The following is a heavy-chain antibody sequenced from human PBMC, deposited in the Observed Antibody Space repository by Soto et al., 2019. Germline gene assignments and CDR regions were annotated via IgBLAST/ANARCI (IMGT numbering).Heavy chain of an antibody. J-gene: IGHJ6*02. CDR1: GFTFSSYG. D-gene: IGHD2-15*01. CDR3: AREGVVVVGQHYYYYYGMDV. CDR2: IWYDGSNK. Sequence: GGSLRLSCAASGFTFSSYGMHWVRQAPGKGLEWVAVIWYDGSNKYYADSVKGRFTISRDNSKNTLYLQMNSLRAEDTAVYYCAREGVVVVGQHYYYYYGMDVWGQGTTVTVSS. V-gene: IGHV3-33*01.